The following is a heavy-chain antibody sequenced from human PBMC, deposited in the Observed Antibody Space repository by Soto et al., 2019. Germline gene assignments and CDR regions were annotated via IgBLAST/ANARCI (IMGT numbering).Heavy chain of an antibody. D-gene: IGHD2-2*01. J-gene: IGHJ6*03. Sequence: GGSLRLSCAASGFTFSSYAMSWVRQAPGKGLEWVSAISGSGGSTYYADSVKGRFTISRDNSKNTLYLQMNSLRAEDTAVYYCAKDGCSEGTSCYDYMDVWGKGTTVTVSS. CDR3: AKDGCSEGTSCYDYMDV. CDR1: GFTFSSYA. CDR2: ISGSGGST. V-gene: IGHV3-23*01.